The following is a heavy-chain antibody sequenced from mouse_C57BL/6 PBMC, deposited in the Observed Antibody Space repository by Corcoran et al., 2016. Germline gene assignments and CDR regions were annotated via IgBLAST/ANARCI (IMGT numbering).Heavy chain of an antibody. D-gene: IGHD2-1*01. J-gene: IGHJ4*01. CDR2: IYPGSGNT. CDR3: ASNYHYYAMDY. V-gene: IGHV1-76*01. Sequence: QVQLKQSGAELVRPGASVKLSCKASGYTFTDYYINWVKQRPGQGLEWIARIYPGSGNTYYNEKFKGKATLTAEKSSSTAYMQLSSLTSEDSAVYFCASNYHYYAMDYWGQGTSVTVSS. CDR1: GYTFTDYY.